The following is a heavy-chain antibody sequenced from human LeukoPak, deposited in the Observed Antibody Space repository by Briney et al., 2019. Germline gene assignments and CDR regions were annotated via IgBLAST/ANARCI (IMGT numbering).Heavy chain of an antibody. CDR1: GFTFSSYW. Sequence: GGSLRLSCAASGFTFSSYWMSWVRQAPGKGLEWVSYINWSGGSKSFADSVKGRFTISRDNGRNSLYLQMNSLRAEDAALYCCARSSTTVTTRFFDLWGRGTLVTVSS. V-gene: IGHV3-20*04. D-gene: IGHD4-17*01. CDR2: INWSGGSK. CDR3: ARSSTTVTTRFFDL. J-gene: IGHJ2*01.